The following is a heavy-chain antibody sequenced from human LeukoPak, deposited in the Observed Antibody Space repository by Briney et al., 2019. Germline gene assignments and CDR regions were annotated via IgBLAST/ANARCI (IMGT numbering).Heavy chain of an antibody. CDR2: IDPSDSYN. CDR3: ARRRRDLQRAFDI. D-gene: IGHD5-18*01. CDR1: GYNFTNYW. J-gene: IGHJ3*02. V-gene: IGHV5-10-1*01. Sequence: GESLKISCKGSGYNFTNYWISWVRQMPGKGLEWMGTIDPSDSYNNYSPSFQGHVTISADKSISTAYLQWSSLKASDTAMYYCARRRRDLQRAFDIWGQGTMVTVSS.